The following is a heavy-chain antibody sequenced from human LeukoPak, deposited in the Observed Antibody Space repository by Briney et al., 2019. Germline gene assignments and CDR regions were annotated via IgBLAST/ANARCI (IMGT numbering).Heavy chain of an antibody. CDR2: ISGSGGST. D-gene: IGHD3-22*01. Sequence: PGGSLRLSCAASGFTFSSYAMSWVRQAPGKGLEWVSAISGSGGSTYYADSVKGRFTISRDNSKNTLYLQMNSLRAEDTAVYYCAKVTRIGISSGYIFDYWGQGTLVTVSS. J-gene: IGHJ4*02. CDR1: GFTFSSYA. CDR3: AKVTRIGISSGYIFDY. V-gene: IGHV3-23*01.